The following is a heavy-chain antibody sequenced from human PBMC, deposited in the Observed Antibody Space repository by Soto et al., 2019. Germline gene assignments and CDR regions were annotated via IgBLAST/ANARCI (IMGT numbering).Heavy chain of an antibody. J-gene: IGHJ6*03. D-gene: IGHD2-2*01. CDR2: INSDGSIT. V-gene: IGHV3-74*03. Sequence: GSLRLSCAASGFTFSTYWMHWVRQAPGKGLVWVSRINSDGSITTYADSVKGRFTISRDNAKNSLYLQMNSLRAEDTALYYCAKDKEDIVVVPAATLYYYYYMDVWGKGTTVTVSS. CDR3: AKDKEDIVVVPAATLYYYYYMDV. CDR1: GFTFSTYW.